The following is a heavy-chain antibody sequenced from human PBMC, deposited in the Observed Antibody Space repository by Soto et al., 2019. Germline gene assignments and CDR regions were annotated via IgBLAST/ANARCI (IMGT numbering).Heavy chain of an antibody. CDR3: AKDRSSTSCYAFDY. CDR2: ISGSGGTT. CDR1: GFTFRNYA. J-gene: IGHJ4*02. D-gene: IGHD2-2*01. Sequence: EVQLLESGGGLVQPGGSLRLSCAASGFTFRNYAMSWARQAPGKGLEWVSAISGSGGTTHYADSEKGRFTISRDNSKNTLYLQMNSLRVEDTAVYYCAKDRSSTSCYAFDYWGQGSLVTVSS. V-gene: IGHV3-23*01.